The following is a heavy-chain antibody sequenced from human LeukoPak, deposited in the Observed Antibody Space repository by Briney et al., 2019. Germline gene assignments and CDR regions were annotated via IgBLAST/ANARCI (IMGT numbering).Heavy chain of an antibody. J-gene: IGHJ5*02. V-gene: IGHV3-23*01. Sequence: GGSERLSCAAYGFTFSSYAMSWVRQAPGKGLEWVSAISGSGGSTYYADSVKGRFTISRDNAKNTLNLQMNSLRAEDTAVYYCARDLGQYYDTSDNWFDPWGQGTLVTVSS. CDR3: ARDLGQYYDTSDNWFDP. CDR2: ISGSGGST. CDR1: GFTFSSYA. D-gene: IGHD3-22*01.